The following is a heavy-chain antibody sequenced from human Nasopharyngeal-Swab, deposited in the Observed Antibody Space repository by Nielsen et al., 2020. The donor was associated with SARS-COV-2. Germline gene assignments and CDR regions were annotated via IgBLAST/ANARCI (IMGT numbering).Heavy chain of an antibody. V-gene: IGHV3-23*01. CDR1: GFTFSSYA. J-gene: IGHJ4*02. CDR2: ISGSGGST. D-gene: IGHD4-17*01. CDR3: AKDLHWGGDYNY. Sequence: GESLKISCAASGFTFSSYAMSCVRQAPGKGLEWVSAISGSGGSTYYADSVKGRFTISRDNSKNTLYLQMNSLRAEDTAVYYCAKDLHWGGDYNYWGPGTLVTVSS.